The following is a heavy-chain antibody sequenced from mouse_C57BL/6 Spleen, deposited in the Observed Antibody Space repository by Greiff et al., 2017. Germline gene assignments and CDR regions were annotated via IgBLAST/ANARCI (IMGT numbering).Heavy chain of an antibody. CDR2: ISSGGSYT. V-gene: IGHV5-6*01. Sequence: EVQRVESGGDLVKPGGSLKLSCAASGFTFSSYGMSWVRPTPDKMLEWVATISSGGSYTYYPDSVKGRFTISRDNAKNTLYLQMSSLKSEDTAMYYCARLTGSSAWFAYWGQGTLVTVSA. CDR3: ARLTGSSAWFAY. D-gene: IGHD1-1*01. CDR1: GFTFSSYG. J-gene: IGHJ3*01.